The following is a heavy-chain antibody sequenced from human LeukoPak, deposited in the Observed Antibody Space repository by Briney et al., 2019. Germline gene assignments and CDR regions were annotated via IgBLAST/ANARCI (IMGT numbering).Heavy chain of an antibody. CDR1: GFTFRTYT. J-gene: IGHJ6*03. D-gene: IGHD2-2*01. Sequence: GGSLRLSCAASGFTFRTYTMNWVRQAPGKGLEWVSYVSSSGGTIYYADSVKGRFTISRDNAKNSLYLQMNSLRAEDTAVYYCASVGTTYYYFYYMDVWGKGTTVPVSS. V-gene: IGHV3-48*04. CDR3: ASVGTTYYYFYYMDV. CDR2: VSSSGGTI.